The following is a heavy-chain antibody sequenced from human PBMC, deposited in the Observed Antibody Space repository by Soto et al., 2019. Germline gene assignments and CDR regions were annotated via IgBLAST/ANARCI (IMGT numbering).Heavy chain of an antibody. Sequence: SETLSLTCAVSGGSISSGGYSWSWIRQPPGKGLEWIGYIYHSGSTYYNPSLKSRVTISVYRSKNQFSLKLSSVTAADTAVYYCARGAHIVLVPAAIPLFDYWGQGTLVTVSS. CDR2: IYHSGST. CDR1: GGSISSGGYS. V-gene: IGHV4-30-2*01. J-gene: IGHJ4*02. CDR3: ARGAHIVLVPAAIPLFDY. D-gene: IGHD2-2*02.